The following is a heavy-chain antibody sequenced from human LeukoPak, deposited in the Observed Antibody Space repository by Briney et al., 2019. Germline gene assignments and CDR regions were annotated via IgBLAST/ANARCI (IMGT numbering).Heavy chain of an antibody. V-gene: IGHV4-34*01. Sequence: SETLSLTCAVYGGSFSGYYWSWIRQHPGKGLEWIGEINHSGSTNYNPSLKSRVTISVDTSKNQFSLKLSSVTAADTAVYYCARAGANDAFDIWGQGTMVTVSS. D-gene: IGHD1-14*01. CDR3: ARAGANDAFDI. CDR2: INHSGST. CDR1: GGSFSGYY. J-gene: IGHJ3*02.